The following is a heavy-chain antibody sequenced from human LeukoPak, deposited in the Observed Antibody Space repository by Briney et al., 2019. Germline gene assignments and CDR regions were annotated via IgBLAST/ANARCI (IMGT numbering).Heavy chain of an antibody. Sequence: GGSLRLSCAASGFTFSSYAMSWVRQAPGKGLEWVSAISGSGGSTYYADSVKGRFTISRDNSKNTLYLQMNSLRVEDTAVYYCAKDAWRSSGYDEESDYWGQGTLVTVSS. CDR3: AKDAWRSSGYDEESDY. CDR1: GFTFSSYA. D-gene: IGHD3-22*01. V-gene: IGHV3-23*01. J-gene: IGHJ4*02. CDR2: ISGSGGST.